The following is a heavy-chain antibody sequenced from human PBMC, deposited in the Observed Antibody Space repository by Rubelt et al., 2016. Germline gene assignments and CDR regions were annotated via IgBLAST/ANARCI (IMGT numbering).Heavy chain of an antibody. D-gene: IGHD4-11*01. J-gene: IGHJ3*02. V-gene: IGHV3-23*03. CDR3: AKSMAYTALFHI. CDR1: GFTFSSYA. Sequence: EVQLLESGGGLVQPGGSLRLSCAASGFTFSSYAMNWVRQAPGKGLEWVSLIYSGTSTYYADSVKGRFTIPRDNSKNTLYLQMNSLRAEDTAVYYCAKSMAYTALFHIWGQGTMVTVSS. CDR2: LIYSGTST.